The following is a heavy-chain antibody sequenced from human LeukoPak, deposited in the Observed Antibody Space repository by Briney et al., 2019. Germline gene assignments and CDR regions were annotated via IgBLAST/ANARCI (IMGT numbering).Heavy chain of an antibody. V-gene: IGHV3-23*01. D-gene: IGHD3-10*01. CDR2: ISGSGGST. CDR1: GFTFSSYA. Sequence: GGSLRLSCAASGFTFSSYAMSWVRQAPGKGLEWVSAISGSGGSTYYADSVKGRFTISRDNSKNTLYLQMSSLRAEDTAIYYCAKRLSSTSSRGAFDVWGHGTVVTVSS. J-gene: IGHJ3*01. CDR3: AKRLSSTSSRGAFDV.